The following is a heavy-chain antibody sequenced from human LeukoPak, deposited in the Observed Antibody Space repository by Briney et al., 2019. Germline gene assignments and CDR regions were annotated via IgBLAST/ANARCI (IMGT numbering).Heavy chain of an antibody. CDR3: AGGGYSSGWYGGLDY. Sequence: PSETLSLTCTVSGGSISSYYWNWIRQPPGKGLEWIGYIYYSGSTNYNPSLKSRVTISVDTSKNQFSLKLSSVTAADTAVYYCAGGGYSSGWYGGLDYWGQGTLVTVSS. CDR2: IYYSGST. J-gene: IGHJ4*02. CDR1: GGSISSYY. V-gene: IGHV4-59*08. D-gene: IGHD6-19*01.